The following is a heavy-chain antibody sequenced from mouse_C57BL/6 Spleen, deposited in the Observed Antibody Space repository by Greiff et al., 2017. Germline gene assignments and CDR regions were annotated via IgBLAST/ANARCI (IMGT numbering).Heavy chain of an antibody. CDR1: GFTFSDYG. V-gene: IGHV5-17*01. CDR3: ASDLGYYGSSSYFDY. Sequence: EVKLQESGGGLVKPGGSLKPSCAASGFTFSDYGMHWVRQAPEKGLEWVAYISSGSSTIYYADTVKGRFTISRDNAKNTLFLQMTSLRSEDTAMYYCASDLGYYGSSSYFDYWGQGTTLTVSS. CDR2: ISSGSSTI. J-gene: IGHJ2*01. D-gene: IGHD1-1*01.